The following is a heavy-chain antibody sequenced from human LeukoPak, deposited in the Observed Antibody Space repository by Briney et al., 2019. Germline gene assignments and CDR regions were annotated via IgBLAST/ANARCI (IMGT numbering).Heavy chain of an antibody. J-gene: IGHJ4*02. CDR3: ARDGGLDTALVTGVFDF. CDR2: IYTSGST. Sequence: PSETLSLTCTVSGGSISSGSYYWSWIRQPAGKGLEWIGRIYTSGSTNYNPSLKSRVTISVDTSKSQFSLKLRSVTAADTAVYYCARDGGLDTALVTGVFDFWGQGTLVTVSS. CDR1: GGSISSGSYY. D-gene: IGHD5-18*01. V-gene: IGHV4-61*02.